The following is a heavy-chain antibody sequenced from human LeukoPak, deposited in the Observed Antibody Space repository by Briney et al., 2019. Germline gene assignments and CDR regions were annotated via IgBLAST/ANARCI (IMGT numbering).Heavy chain of an antibody. Sequence: SXXLSLTCAVYGGSFSGYYWTWIRQPPGKGLEWIGEINHSGGTNYNPSLKSRVTISVDTSKNQFSLKLSSVTAADTAVYYCARVPRGDSSSYKGVYWGQGTLVTVSS. CDR1: GGSFSGYY. V-gene: IGHV4-34*01. CDR3: ARVPRGDSSSYKGVY. D-gene: IGHD3-22*01. CDR2: INHSGGT. J-gene: IGHJ4*02.